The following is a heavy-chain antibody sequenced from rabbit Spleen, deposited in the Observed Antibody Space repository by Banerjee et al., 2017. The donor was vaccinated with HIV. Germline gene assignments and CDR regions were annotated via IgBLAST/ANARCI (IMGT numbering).Heavy chain of an antibody. Sequence: QSLEESGGDLVKPGASLTLTCTASGFSFSSSDYMCWVRQAPGKGLEWIACIAGSSSGFTYSATWAKGRFTCSKTSSTTVTLQLNSLTAADTATYFCARDSGSNDYIDVYFNLWGQGTLVTVS. D-gene: IGHD8-1*01. V-gene: IGHV1S40*01. CDR3: ARDSGSNDYIDVYFNL. CDR2: IAGSSSGFT. CDR1: GFSFSSSDY. J-gene: IGHJ4*01.